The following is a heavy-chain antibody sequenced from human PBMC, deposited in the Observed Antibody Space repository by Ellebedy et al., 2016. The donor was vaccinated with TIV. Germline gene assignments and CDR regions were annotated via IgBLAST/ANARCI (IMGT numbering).Heavy chain of an antibody. D-gene: IGHD6-13*01. CDR1: GFTFSTYW. V-gene: IGHV3-74*01. Sequence: PGGSLRLSCAASGFTFSTYWMHWVRQAPGKGLMWVSRIKTDGSSTGYADSVKGRFTISRDNAKNSLSLQMNSLRAEDTAVYYCARGRYSSLEYWGQGTLVTVSS. J-gene: IGHJ4*02. CDR2: IKTDGSST. CDR3: ARGRYSSLEY.